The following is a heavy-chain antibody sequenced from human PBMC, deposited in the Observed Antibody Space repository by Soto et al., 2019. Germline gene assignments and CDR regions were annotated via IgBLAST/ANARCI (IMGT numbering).Heavy chain of an antibody. CDR3: ARERLGGDSSSSRFSGADY. V-gene: IGHV1-69*08. D-gene: IGHD6-6*01. J-gene: IGHJ4*02. CDR2: IIPILGIA. Sequence: QVQLVQSGAEVKKPGSSVKVSCKASGGTFRSYTISWVRPAPGQGLEWMGRIIPILGIANYAQKFQGRGTSTADKATGTADRGLSSLGSEDTAGYYWARERLGGDSSSSRFSGADYWGQGTLVTVSS. CDR1: GGTFRSYT.